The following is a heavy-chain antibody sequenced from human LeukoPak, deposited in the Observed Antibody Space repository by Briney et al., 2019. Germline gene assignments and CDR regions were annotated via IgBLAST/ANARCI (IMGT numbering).Heavy chain of an antibody. CDR1: GFTFSSYS. CDR2: ISSSSSTI. V-gene: IGHV3-48*01. CDR3: AKDRGYCSSTSCYGDY. Sequence: GGSLRLSCVASGFTFSSYSMNWVRQAPGKGLEWVSYISSSSSTIYYADSVKGRFTISRDNSKNTLYLQMNSLGAEDTAVYYCAKDRGYCSSTSCYGDYWGQGTLVTVSS. J-gene: IGHJ4*02. D-gene: IGHD2-2*01.